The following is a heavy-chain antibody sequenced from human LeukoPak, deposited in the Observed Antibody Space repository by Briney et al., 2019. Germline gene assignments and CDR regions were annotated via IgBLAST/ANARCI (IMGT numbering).Heavy chain of an antibody. CDR2: ISGSGAST. D-gene: IGHD2-2*02. J-gene: IGHJ4*02. Sequence: PTGGSLRLSCASSGFSFSGYAMIWVRQAPGKGLELVSTISGSGASTFYADSVRGRFITSKDIPSNIAYLQMNSLRAEDTAVYYCAKGSRGYTNYYFDYWGQGTLVTVSS. CDR1: GFSFSGYA. V-gene: IGHV3-23*01. CDR3: AKGSRGYTNYYFDY.